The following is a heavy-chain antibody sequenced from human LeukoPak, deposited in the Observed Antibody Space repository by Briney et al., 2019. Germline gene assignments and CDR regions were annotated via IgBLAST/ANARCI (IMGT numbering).Heavy chain of an antibody. V-gene: IGHV4-61*08. J-gene: IGHJ4*02. CDR2: IYYSGST. Sequence: SETLSLTCTVSGGSIRSGDYSWNWIRQHPGKGLEWIGYIYYSGSTNYNPSLKSRVTISVDTSKNQFSLKLNSVTAADTAVYYCAGGGDSGGYYYPMFDYWGQGTLVTVSS. CDR3: AGGGDSGGYYYPMFDY. CDR1: GGSIRSGDYS. D-gene: IGHD3-22*01.